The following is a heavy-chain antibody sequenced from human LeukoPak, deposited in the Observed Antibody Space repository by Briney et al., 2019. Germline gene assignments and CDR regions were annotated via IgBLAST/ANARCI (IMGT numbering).Heavy chain of an antibody. CDR2: ISVSGGNT. CDR1: GFTFSSYG. Sequence: QAGGSLRLSCAASGFTFSSYGMSWVRQAPGKGLEWVSGISVSGGNTYSADSVRGRFTISRDNSKNTLYLQMNSLRAEETAVYYCAKVGLGRGDFDYWGQGTLVTVSS. J-gene: IGHJ4*02. D-gene: IGHD1-26*01. CDR3: AKVGLGRGDFDY. V-gene: IGHV3-23*01.